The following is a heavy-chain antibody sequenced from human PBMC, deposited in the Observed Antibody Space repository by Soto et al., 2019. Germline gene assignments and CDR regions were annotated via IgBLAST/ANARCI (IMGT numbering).Heavy chain of an antibody. J-gene: IGHJ4*02. V-gene: IGHV1-3*01. CDR3: ARDYNWNYRGLDY. Sequence: ASVKVSCKASGYTFTSYAMHWVRQGPGQRLEWMGWINAGNGNTKYSQKFQGRVTITRDTSASTAYMELSSLRSEDTAVYYCARDYNWNYRGLDYWGQGTLVTVSS. CDR2: INAGNGNT. D-gene: IGHD1-7*01. CDR1: GYTFTSYA.